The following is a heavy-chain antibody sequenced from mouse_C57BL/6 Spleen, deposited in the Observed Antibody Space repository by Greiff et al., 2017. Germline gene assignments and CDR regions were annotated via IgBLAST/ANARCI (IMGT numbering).Heavy chain of an antibody. CDR3: AMAYYSNYGFFAY. CDR2: INPNNGGT. CDR1: GYTFTDYN. J-gene: IGHJ3*01. D-gene: IGHD2-5*01. Sequence: EVKLQQSGPELVKPGASVQIPCKASGYTFTDYNMDWVKQSHGKSLEWIGDINPNNGGTIYNQKFKGKATLTVDKSSSTASMELRSLTSEDTAVYYCAMAYYSNYGFFAYWGQGTLVTVSA. V-gene: IGHV1-18*01.